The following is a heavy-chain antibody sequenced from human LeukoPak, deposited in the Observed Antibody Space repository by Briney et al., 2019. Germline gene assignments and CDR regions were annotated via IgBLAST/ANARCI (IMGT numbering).Heavy chain of an antibody. V-gene: IGHV4-61*02. D-gene: IGHD5-24*01. Sequence: SETLSLTCTVSGGSISSGSYYWSWIRQPAGKGLEWIGRIYPSGSTNYNPSLKSRVTISVDTSKNQFSLKLSSVTAADTAVYYCARGSDGYYSQFDYWGQGTLVTVSS. CDR1: GGSISSGSYY. CDR3: ARGSDGYYSQFDY. J-gene: IGHJ4*02. CDR2: IYPSGST.